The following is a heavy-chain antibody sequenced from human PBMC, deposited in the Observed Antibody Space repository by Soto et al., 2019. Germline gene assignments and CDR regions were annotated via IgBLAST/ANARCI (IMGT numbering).Heavy chain of an antibody. CDR1: GGSISSGGYS. V-gene: IGHV4-30-2*01. J-gene: IGHJ4*02. CDR2: IYHSGST. D-gene: IGHD5-12*01. Sequence: SETLSLTCAVSGGSISSGGYSWSWIRQPPGKGLEWIGYIYHSGSTYYNPSLKSRVTISVDRSKNQFSLKLSSVTAADTAVYYCARARWLQLLYFDYWGQGTLVTVSS. CDR3: ARARWLQLLYFDY.